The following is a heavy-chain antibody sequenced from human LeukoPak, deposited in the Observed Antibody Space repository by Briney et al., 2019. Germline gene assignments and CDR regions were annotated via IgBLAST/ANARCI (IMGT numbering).Heavy chain of an antibody. V-gene: IGHV3-7*01. CDR1: GFTFSSYW. CDR3: ARETASSYGYSGDY. Sequence: GGSLRLSCAASGFTFSSYWMSWVRQAPGKGLEWVANIKQDGSEKYYVDSVKGRFTISRDSAKNSLYLQMNSLGAEDTAVYYCARETASSYGYSGDYWGQGTLVTVSS. CDR2: IKQDGSEK. D-gene: IGHD5-18*01. J-gene: IGHJ4*02.